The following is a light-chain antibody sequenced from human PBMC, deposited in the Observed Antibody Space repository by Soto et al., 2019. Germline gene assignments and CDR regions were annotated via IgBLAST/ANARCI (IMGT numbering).Light chain of an antibody. J-gene: IGKJ5*01. V-gene: IGKV3-20*01. Sequence: DIVLTQSPGTLSLSPGERATLSCRASQSVSSSYLSWYQQKPCQAPRLLIYGASSRATGIPERFSGSGSGTDFTLTISRLEPEDFAVYYCQQYGSSPPITFGQGTRLEIK. CDR3: QQYGSSPPIT. CDR2: GAS. CDR1: QSVSSSY.